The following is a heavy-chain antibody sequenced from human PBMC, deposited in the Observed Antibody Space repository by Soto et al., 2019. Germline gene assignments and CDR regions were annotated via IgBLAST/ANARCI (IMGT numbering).Heavy chain of an antibody. Sequence: ASVKVSCKASGYGFTSYGIAWVRQAPGQGPEWMGWISPHNGRTNYAQNVKDRVVMTTDISTNTVYLELRSLESDDTAMYYCGRCRTDSYAMDVWGQGTTVTVS. CDR3: GRCRTDSYAMDV. D-gene: IGHD2-8*02. CDR2: ISPHNGRT. J-gene: IGHJ6*02. V-gene: IGHV1-18*01. CDR1: GYGFTSYG.